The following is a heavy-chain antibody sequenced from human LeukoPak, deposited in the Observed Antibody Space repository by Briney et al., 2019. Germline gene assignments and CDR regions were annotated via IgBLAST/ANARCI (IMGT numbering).Heavy chain of an antibody. V-gene: IGHV1-69*06. D-gene: IGHD1-26*01. CDR1: GGTLSTYS. Sequence: SVKVSCKASGGTLSTYSISWVRQAPGQGLEWMGGIIPIFNTKNYAQKFQGRVTMTEDTSTDTAYMELSSLRSEDTAVYYCATVRELLFDYWGQGTLVTVSS. J-gene: IGHJ4*02. CDR3: ATVRELLFDY. CDR2: IIPIFNTK.